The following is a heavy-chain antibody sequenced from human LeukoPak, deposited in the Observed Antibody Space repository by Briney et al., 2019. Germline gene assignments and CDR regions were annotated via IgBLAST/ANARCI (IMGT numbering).Heavy chain of an antibody. V-gene: IGHV4-31*03. CDR3: ARDLTYCSSTSCYAIGAFDI. J-gene: IGHJ3*02. D-gene: IGHD2-2*01. Sequence: SETLSLTCTVSGGSISSGGYYWSWIRQHPGKGLEWIGYSYYSGSTYYNPSLKSRVTISVDTSKNQFSLKLSSVTAADTAVYYCARDLTYCSSTSCYAIGAFDIWGQGTMVTVSS. CDR1: GGSISSGGYY. CDR2: SYYSGST.